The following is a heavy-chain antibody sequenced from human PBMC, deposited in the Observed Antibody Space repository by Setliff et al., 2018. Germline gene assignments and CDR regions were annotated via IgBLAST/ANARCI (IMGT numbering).Heavy chain of an antibody. CDR1: GGSISSGDYY. J-gene: IGHJ5*02. D-gene: IGHD1-26*01. V-gene: IGHV4-39*07. Sequence: SETLSLTCTVSGGSISSGDYYWSWIRQPPGKGLEWIGSIYYSGSTYYNPSLKSRVTISVDTSKNQFSLKLSSVTAADTAVYYCARDGVLYSGSYYPWGQGTLVTVSS. CDR3: ARDGVLYSGSYYP. CDR2: IYYSGST.